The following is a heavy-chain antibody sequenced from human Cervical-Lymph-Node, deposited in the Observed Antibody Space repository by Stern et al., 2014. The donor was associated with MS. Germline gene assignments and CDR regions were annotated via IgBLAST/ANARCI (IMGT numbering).Heavy chain of an antibody. D-gene: IGHD4-11*01. V-gene: IGHV3-30*04. CDR3: ARDGTTVIHYYYGMDV. Sequence: VQLLESGGGVVQPGRSLRLSCAASGFTFSSHAMHWVRQAPGKGLEWVATVSYDGSNKYYADSVKGRFTISRDISKNTLYLQMNSLRPEDTAVYYCARDGTTVIHYYYGMDVWGQGTTVTVSS. CDR2: VSYDGSNK. J-gene: IGHJ6*02. CDR1: GFTFSSHA.